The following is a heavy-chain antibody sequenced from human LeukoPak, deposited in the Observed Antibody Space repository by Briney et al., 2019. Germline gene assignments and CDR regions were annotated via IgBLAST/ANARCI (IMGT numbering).Heavy chain of an antibody. CDR2: IIPIFGTA. V-gene: IGHV1-69*01. Sequence: GASVKVSCKASGGTFSSYAISWVRQAPGQGLEWMGGIIPIFGTANYAQKFQGRVTITADESTSTAYMELSSLRSEDTAVYYCARAQQLWLLDYWGQEPWSPSPQ. CDR1: GGTFSSYA. D-gene: IGHD5-18*01. CDR3: ARAQQLWLLDY. J-gene: IGHJ4*01.